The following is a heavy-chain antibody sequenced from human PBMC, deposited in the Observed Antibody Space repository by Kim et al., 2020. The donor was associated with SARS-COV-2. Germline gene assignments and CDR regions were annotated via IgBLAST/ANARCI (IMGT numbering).Heavy chain of an antibody. J-gene: IGHJ6*02. CDR3: ARLGVELVPPNYYYYGMDV. V-gene: IGHV4-39*01. D-gene: IGHD6-13*01. CDR2: IYYSGST. CDR1: GGSISSSSYY. Sequence: SETLSLTCTVSGGSISSSSYYWGWIRQPPGKGLEWIGSIYYSGSTYYNPSLKSRVTISVDTSKNQFSLKLSSVTAADTAVYYCARLGVELVPPNYYYYGMDVWGQGTTVTVSS.